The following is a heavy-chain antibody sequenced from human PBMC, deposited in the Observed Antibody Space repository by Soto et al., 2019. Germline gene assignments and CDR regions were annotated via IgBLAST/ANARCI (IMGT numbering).Heavy chain of an antibody. D-gene: IGHD5-18*01. CDR1: GFTFSSYG. V-gene: IGHV3-30*18. CDR3: AKADTAMAYYYYGMDV. CDR2: ISYDGSNK. Sequence: GGSLRLSXAASGFTFSSYGMHWVRKAPGKGLEWVAVISYDGSNKYYADSVKGRFTISRDNSKNTLYLQMNSLRAEDTAVYYCAKADTAMAYYYYGMDVWGQGTTVTVSS. J-gene: IGHJ6*02.